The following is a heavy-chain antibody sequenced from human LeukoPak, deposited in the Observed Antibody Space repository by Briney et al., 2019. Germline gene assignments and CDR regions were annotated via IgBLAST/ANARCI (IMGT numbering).Heavy chain of an antibody. CDR3: ARDGTYSSSWYADFQR. J-gene: IGHJ1*01. CDR1: GYTFTGYY. D-gene: IGHD6-13*01. V-gene: IGHV1-2*02. Sequence: ASVKVSCKASGYTFTGYYMHWVRQAPGQGLEWMGWINPNSGGTNYAQKFQGRVTMTRDTSISTAYMELSRLRSDDTAVYYCARDGTYSSSWYADFQRWGQGTLVTVSS. CDR2: INPNSGGT.